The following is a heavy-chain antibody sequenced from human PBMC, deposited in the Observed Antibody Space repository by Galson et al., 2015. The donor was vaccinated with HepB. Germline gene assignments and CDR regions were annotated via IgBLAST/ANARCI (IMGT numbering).Heavy chain of an antibody. CDR3: ARGRIWFGEYEDY. Sequence: SLRLSCAASGFTVSSNYMSWVRQTPGKGLEWVSVIYSGGSTYYADSVKGRFTISRHNSKNTLYLQMNSLRAEDTAVYYCARGRIWFGEYEDYWGQGTLVTVSS. CDR1: GFTVSSNY. D-gene: IGHD3-10*01. CDR2: IYSGGST. J-gene: IGHJ4*02. V-gene: IGHV3-53*04.